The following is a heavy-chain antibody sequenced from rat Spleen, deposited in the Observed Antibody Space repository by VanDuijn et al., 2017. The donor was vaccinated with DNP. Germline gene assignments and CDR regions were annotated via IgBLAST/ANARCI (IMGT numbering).Heavy chain of an antibody. J-gene: IGHJ2*01. V-gene: IGHV3-1*01. CDR2: ISYSGRT. CDR3: ARWYNYFDY. CDR1: GYSITSNY. Sequence: VQLQESGAGRVKPSQYLSLSCSVTGYSITSNYWGWIRPFPGNKMEYIGHISYSGRTSYNPSLKRRISITRDASKNQFFLQLNSVTTEDTATYYCARWYNYFDYWGQGVMVTVSA. D-gene: IGHD1-5*01.